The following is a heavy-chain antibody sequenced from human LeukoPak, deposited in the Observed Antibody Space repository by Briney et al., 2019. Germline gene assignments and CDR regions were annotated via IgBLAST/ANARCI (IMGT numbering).Heavy chain of an antibody. CDR1: GDSISSGPYY. CDR3: ARRDDSSAYHKIFDY. Sequence: KSSETLSLTCTLSGDSISSGPYYWGWIRQPPGKGLEWIGNIYYGENTYYNPSLKSRVTISIDTSNNQFYLKLSSLTAADTAVYYCARRDDSSAYHKIFDYWGQGTLVTVSS. D-gene: IGHD3-22*01. CDR2: IYYGENT. J-gene: IGHJ4*02. V-gene: IGHV4-39*01.